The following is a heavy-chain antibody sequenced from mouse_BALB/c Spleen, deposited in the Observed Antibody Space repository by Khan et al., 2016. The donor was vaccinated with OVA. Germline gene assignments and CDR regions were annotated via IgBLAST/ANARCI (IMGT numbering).Heavy chain of an antibody. V-gene: IGHV5-9-3*01. CDR2: INSDGDYT. CDR1: GFTFSTYA. CDR3: ARSPYGNFAY. D-gene: IGHD2-1*01. J-gene: IGHJ3*01. Sequence: LVESGGGLVKPGGSLKLSCAASGFTFSTYAMSWIRQTPEKRLEWVATINSDGDYTYYPDSVTGRFTISRDNAKNTLYLQMSSLRSEDTAMYYCARSPYGNFAYWGHGTLVTVSA.